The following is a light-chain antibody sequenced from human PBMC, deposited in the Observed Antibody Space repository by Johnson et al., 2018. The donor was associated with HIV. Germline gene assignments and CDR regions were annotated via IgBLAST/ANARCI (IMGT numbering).Light chain of an antibody. CDR2: DNN. CDR3: GTWDSSLGAHYC. V-gene: IGLV1-51*01. J-gene: IGLJ1*01. CDR1: SSNIGNNY. Sequence: QSVLTQPPSVSAAPGQKVTISCSGSSSNIGNNYVSWYQQLPGTAPKLLIYDNNKRPSGIPDRFSGSKSGTSATLDITGLQTGDEADDYCGTWDSSLGAHYCFGTWPKVTVL.